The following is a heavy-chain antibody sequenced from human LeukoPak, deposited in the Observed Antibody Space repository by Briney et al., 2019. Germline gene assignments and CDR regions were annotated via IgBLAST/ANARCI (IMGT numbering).Heavy chain of an antibody. CDR1: GFTFSSYN. CDR2: ISSSSGHI. D-gene: IGHD6-19*01. CDR3: ARDPGTVADPYFDY. Sequence: GGSLRLSCAASGFTFSSYNMNWVRQPPRKGLEWVSSISSSSGHIHYADSVKGRFTISRDNANNSLYLQMNSLRDEDTAVYYCARDPGTVADPYFDYWGQGSLVTVSS. J-gene: IGHJ4*02. V-gene: IGHV3-21*01.